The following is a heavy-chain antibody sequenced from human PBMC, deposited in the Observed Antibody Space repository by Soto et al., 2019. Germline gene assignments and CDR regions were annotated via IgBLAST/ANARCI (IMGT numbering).Heavy chain of an antibody. CDR2: IIPIFGTA. D-gene: IGHD6-19*01. CDR1: GGTFSSYA. J-gene: IGHJ4*02. V-gene: IGHV1-69*06. CDR3: ARRRGGSSGWSPGFDY. Sequence: QVQLVQSGAEVKKPGSSVKVSCKASGGTFSSYAISWVRQAPGQGLEWMGGIIPIFGTANYAQKFQGRVTITANKSTSTAYMELSSLRSEDTAVYYCARRRGGSSGWSPGFDYWGQGTLVTVSS.